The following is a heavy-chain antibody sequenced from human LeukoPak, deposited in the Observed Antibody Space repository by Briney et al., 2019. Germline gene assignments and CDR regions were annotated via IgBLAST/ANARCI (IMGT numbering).Heavy chain of an antibody. CDR3: ARRRRIAAAGTDAFDI. J-gene: IGHJ3*02. Sequence: SETLSLTCTVSGGSISTYYWTWIRQPPGKGLEWIGYIYYSGSTNYSPSLKSRVTISLDTSKNQFSLKLNSVTAADTAVYYCARRRRIAAAGTDAFDIWGQGTMVTVSS. CDR2: IYYSGST. V-gene: IGHV4-59*08. D-gene: IGHD6-13*01. CDR1: GGSISTYY.